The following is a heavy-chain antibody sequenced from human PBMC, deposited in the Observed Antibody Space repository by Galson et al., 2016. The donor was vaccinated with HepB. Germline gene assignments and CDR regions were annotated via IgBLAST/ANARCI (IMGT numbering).Heavy chain of an antibody. V-gene: IGHV1-69*13. D-gene: IGHD2-21*02. Sequence: SVKVSCKASGGTFSSYAISWVRQAPGQGLEWMGGIIPIFGTANYAQKFQGRVTITADESTSTAYVELSSLRFEDTAVYYCARDLYCGGDCYLVYWGQGTLVTVSS. J-gene: IGHJ4*02. CDR2: IIPIFGTA. CDR3: ARDLYCGGDCYLVY. CDR1: GGTFSSYA.